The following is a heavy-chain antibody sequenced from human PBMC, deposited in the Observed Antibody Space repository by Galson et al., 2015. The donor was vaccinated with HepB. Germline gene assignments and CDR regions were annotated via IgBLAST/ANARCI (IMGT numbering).Heavy chain of an antibody. J-gene: IGHJ4*02. CDR1: GDSVSSNSAA. D-gene: IGHD2-2*01. Sequence: CAISGDSVSSNSAAWHWIRQSPSRGLEWLGRTYYRSKWSKDYAVSVESRISINADTSKNQFSLQLKSVTPEDTAVYYCSRGGEGYCRTTSCAFDYWDQGILVTVSS. V-gene: IGHV6-1*01. CDR2: TYYRSKWSK. CDR3: SRGGEGYCRTTSCAFDY.